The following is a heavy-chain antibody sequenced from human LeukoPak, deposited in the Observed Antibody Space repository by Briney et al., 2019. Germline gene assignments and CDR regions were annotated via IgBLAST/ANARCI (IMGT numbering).Heavy chain of an antibody. CDR1: GFTFSSYA. V-gene: IGHV3-23*01. Sequence: GGSLRLSCAASGFTFSSYAMSWVRQAPGKGLEWVSAISGSGGSTYYADPVTGRFTISRDNSKNTLYLQMNSLRAEDTAVYFCATGRRCWSKWGQGTLVTVSS. CDR3: ATGRRCWSK. J-gene: IGHJ4*02. D-gene: IGHD4/OR15-4a*01. CDR2: ISGSGGST.